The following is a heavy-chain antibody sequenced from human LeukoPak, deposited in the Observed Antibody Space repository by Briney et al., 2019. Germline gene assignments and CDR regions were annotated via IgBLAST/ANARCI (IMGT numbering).Heavy chain of an antibody. CDR2: IRSKANSYAT. CDR1: GFTFSGSA. J-gene: IGHJ4*02. D-gene: IGHD6-19*01. V-gene: IGHV3-73*01. CDR3: TSPSTGYSSGWATSTLDY. Sequence: PGGSLRLSCAAAGFTFSGSAMHWVRQASGKGLEWVGRIRSKANSYATAYAASVKGRFAISRDDSKHTAYLQMNSLKTEDTAVYYCTSPSTGYSSGWATSTLDYWGQGTLVTVSS.